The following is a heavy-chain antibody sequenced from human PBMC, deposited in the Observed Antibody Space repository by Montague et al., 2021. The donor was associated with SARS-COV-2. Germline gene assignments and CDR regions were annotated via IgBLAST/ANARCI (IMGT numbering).Heavy chain of an antibody. CDR3: ARGRRRYNWRDETSYYYGMDV. D-gene: IGHD1-20*01. CDR2: INHSVST. V-gene: IGHV4-34*01. J-gene: IGHJ6*02. Sequence: SETLSLTCAVYGGSLSGYYWSWIRQPPGKGLEWIGEINHSVSTNYNPSLKSRVTISLDTSKNQFSLKLSSVTAADTAVYYCARGRRRYNWRDETSYYYGMDVWGQGTTVTGSS. CDR1: GGSLSGYY.